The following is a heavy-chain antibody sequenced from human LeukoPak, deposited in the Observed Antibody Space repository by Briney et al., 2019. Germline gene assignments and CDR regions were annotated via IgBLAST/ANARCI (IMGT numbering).Heavy chain of an antibody. J-gene: IGHJ4*02. D-gene: IGHD3-22*01. CDR3: ATASDHYYDSSGPHIDY. V-gene: IGHV3-21*01. CDR2: ISSSSSYI. CDR1: GFTFSSYS. Sequence: GGSLRLSCAASGFTFSSYSMNWVRQAPGKGLEWVSSISSSSSYIYYADPVKGRFTISRDNAKNSLYLQMNSLRAEDTAVYYCATASDHYYDSSGPHIDYWGQGTLVTVSS.